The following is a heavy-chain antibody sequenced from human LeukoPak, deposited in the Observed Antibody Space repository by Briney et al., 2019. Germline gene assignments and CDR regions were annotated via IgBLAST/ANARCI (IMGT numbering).Heavy chain of an antibody. V-gene: IGHV1-69*06. D-gene: IGHD5-24*01. J-gene: IGHJ4*02. CDR1: GYTFTSYD. CDR3: AKTPVGMVTLDY. Sequence: PGASVKVSCKASGYTFTSYDINWVRQAPGQGLEWMGGIIPIFGTANYAQKFQGRVTITADKSTSTAYMELSSLRSEDTAVYYCAKTPVGMVTLDYWGQGTLVTVSS. CDR2: IIPIFGTA.